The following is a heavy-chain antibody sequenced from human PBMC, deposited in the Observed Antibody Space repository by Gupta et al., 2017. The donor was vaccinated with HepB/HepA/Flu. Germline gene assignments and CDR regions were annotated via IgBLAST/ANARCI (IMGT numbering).Heavy chain of an antibody. CDR2: IYSSGNI. V-gene: IGHV4-59*01. J-gene: IGHJ5*02. Sequence: QVQLQESGPGLVKPSETLALTCTVSGASNSSYYWSWIRQFPGKGLEWIAYIYSSGNINYNPSLRGRATISVDRSKTQFSLKLASVTAADTAFYYCAAGWNYCDPWGQGTLVTVSS. D-gene: IGHD1-7*01. CDR1: GASNSSYY. CDR3: AAGWNYCDP.